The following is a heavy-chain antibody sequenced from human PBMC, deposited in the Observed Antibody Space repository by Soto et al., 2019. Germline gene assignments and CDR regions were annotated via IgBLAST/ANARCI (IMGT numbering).Heavy chain of an antibody. D-gene: IGHD3-16*01. CDR1: GGSISSSY. CDR2: IYDSGST. Sequence: SETLSLTCTVSGGSISSSYWSWIRQPPGKGLEWIGYIYDSGSTYYNPSLKSRVTISVDRSKNQFSLKLSSVTAADTAVYYCARRPWGGMDVWGQGTTVTVSS. V-gene: IGHV4-59*08. CDR3: ARRPWGGMDV. J-gene: IGHJ6*02.